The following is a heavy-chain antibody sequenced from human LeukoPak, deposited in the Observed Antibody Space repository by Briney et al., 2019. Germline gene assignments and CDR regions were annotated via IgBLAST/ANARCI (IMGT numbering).Heavy chain of an antibody. CDR2: INPSGGST. D-gene: IGHD3-22*01. CDR1: GYTFTSYY. V-gene: IGHV1-46*03. CDR3: ARASDSSGYYAPQHYFDY. J-gene: IGHJ4*02. Sequence: GASVMVSCKASGYTFTSYYMHWVRQAPGQGLEWMGIINPSGGSTSYAQKFQGRVTMTRDTSTSTVYMELSSLRSEDTAVYYCARASDSSGYYAPQHYFDYWGQGTLVTVSS.